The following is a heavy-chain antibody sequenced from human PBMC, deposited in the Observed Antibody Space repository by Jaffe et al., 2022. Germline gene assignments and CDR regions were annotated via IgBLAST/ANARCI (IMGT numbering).Heavy chain of an antibody. CDR2: IYYSGST. J-gene: IGHJ5*02. CDR1: GGSISSSSYY. V-gene: IGHV4-39*01. CDR3: ARQIEGSGWYPNWFDP. Sequence: QLQLQESGPGLVKPSETLSLTCTVSGGSISSSSYYWGWIRQPPGKGLEWIGSIYYSGSTYYNPSLKSRVTISVDTSKNQFSLKLSSVTAADTAVYYCARQIEGSGWYPNWFDPWGQGTLVTVSS. D-gene: IGHD6-19*01.